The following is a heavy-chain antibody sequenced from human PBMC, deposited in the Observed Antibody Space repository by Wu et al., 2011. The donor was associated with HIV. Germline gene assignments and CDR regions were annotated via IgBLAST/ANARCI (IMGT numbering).Heavy chain of an antibody. CDR3: AREYMVRGTYYFYYMDV. CDR2: IIPFFGTS. Sequence: QVQLVQSGAEVKKPGSSVKVSCKASGGTFSSYAISWVRQAPGQGLEWMGKIIPFFGTSNYAQTFQDRVTITADESTSTAYMVLSSLRSEDTAVYYCAREYMVRGTYYFYYMDVWGKGTTVTVS. J-gene: IGHJ6*03. V-gene: IGHV1-69*15. D-gene: IGHD3-10*01. CDR1: GGTFSSYA.